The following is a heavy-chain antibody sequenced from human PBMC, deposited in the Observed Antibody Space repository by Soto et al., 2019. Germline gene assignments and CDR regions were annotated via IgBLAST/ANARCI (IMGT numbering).Heavy chain of an antibody. CDR2: ISYDGSKE. D-gene: IGHD3-10*01. CDR3: ARVAGVQAWYIDS. CDR1: GFTFNSYA. J-gene: IGHJ4*02. V-gene: IGHV3-30*04. Sequence: QVQLVESGGGVGQPGGSLRLSCAASGFTFNSYALHWVRQAPGKGLEGVEIISYDGSKEYYADSVKGRFTISRDKSKNTLYLEMKSLRVEDTAVYYCARVAGVQAWYIDSWGQGTLVTVSS.